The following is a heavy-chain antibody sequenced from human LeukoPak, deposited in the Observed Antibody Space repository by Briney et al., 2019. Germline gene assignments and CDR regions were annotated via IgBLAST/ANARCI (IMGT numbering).Heavy chain of an antibody. CDR2: ISGSSGTI. J-gene: IGHJ4*02. D-gene: IGHD3-22*01. Sequence: PGGSLRLSCTASGFTFRSHSMIWVRQAPGKGLEWISYISGSSGTIYYADSVKGRFTISRDNSKNTLYLQMNSLRAEDTAVYYCVRDDDRPDNGLNYWGQGTLVTVSS. V-gene: IGHV3-48*01. CDR3: VRDDDRPDNGLNY. CDR1: GFTFRSHS.